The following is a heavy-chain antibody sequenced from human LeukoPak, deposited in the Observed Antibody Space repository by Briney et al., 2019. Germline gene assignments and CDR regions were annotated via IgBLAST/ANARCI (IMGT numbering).Heavy chain of an antibody. CDR2: IIPILDMA. CDR1: GGTFSSYT. D-gene: IGHD6-13*01. J-gene: IGHJ4*02. V-gene: IGHV1-69*02. Sequence: SVKVSCKASGGTFSSYTINWVRQAPGQGLEWMGRIIPILDMATYAQKFQGRVTITADTSTSTAYMDLSGLKSEDTAVYYCARRSRGSLSNSIAPADDYWGQGTLVTVSS. CDR3: ARRSRGSLSNSIAPADDY.